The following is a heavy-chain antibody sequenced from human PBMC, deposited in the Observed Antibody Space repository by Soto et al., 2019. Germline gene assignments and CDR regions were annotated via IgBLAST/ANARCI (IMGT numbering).Heavy chain of an antibody. J-gene: IGHJ3*02. Sequence: SVKVSCKTSVYAFTGYDVRGVRQAPGQGLEWMGWINPNSGGTNYAQKFQGWVTMTRDTSISTAYMELSRLRSDDTAVYYCARDNGAFDIWGQGTMVTV. CDR2: INPNSGGT. CDR1: VYAFTGYD. CDR3: ARDNGAFDI. V-gene: IGHV1-2*04.